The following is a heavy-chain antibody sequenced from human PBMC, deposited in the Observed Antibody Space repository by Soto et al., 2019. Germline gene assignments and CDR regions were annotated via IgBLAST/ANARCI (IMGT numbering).Heavy chain of an antibody. J-gene: IGHJ2*01. CDR3: AAKTGVTMIVVPPYFDL. Sequence: QVQLVQSGAEVKKPGSSVKVSCKASGGTFSSYAISWVRQAPGQGLEWMGGIIPIFGTANYAQKFQGRVTNTADESTSTAYMELSSLRSEDTAVYYCAAKTGVTMIVVPPYFDLWGRGTLVTVSS. CDR2: IIPIFGTA. D-gene: IGHD3-22*01. CDR1: GGTFSSYA. V-gene: IGHV1-69*01.